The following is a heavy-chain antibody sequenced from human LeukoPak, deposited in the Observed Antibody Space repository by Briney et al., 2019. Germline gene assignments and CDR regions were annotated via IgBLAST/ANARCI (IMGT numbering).Heavy chain of an antibody. Sequence: PSETLSLTCAVYGGSFSGYYWSWIRQPPGKGLEWIGEINHSGSTNYKPSLKSRVTISVDTSKNQFSLKLSSVTAADTAVYYCARRSWYPSLTDYWGQGTLVTVSS. CDR2: INHSGST. CDR1: GGSFSGYY. D-gene: IGHD6-13*01. V-gene: IGHV4-34*01. J-gene: IGHJ4*02. CDR3: ARRSWYPSLTDY.